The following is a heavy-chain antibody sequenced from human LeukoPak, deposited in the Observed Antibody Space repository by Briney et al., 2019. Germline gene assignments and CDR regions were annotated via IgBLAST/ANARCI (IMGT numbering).Heavy chain of an antibody. CDR2: ISGSGDST. CDR1: GFTFSSYA. J-gene: IGHJ4*02. Sequence: GGSLRLSCAASGFTFSSYAMSWVRQAPGKGLEWVSAISGSGDSTYYGDSVKGRFTISRDNSKNTLYLQMNSLRAEDTAVYYCARGLSQVRAARQDIRSLTYWGQGTLVTVSS. V-gene: IGHV3-23*01. CDR3: ARGLSQVRAARQDIRSLTY. D-gene: IGHD6-6*01.